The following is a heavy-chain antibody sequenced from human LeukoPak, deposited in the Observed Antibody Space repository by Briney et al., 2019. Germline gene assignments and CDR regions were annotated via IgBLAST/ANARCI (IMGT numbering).Heavy chain of an antibody. Sequence: SETLSLTCTISGGSISSTSYYWGWIRQPPGKGLEWIGSIYYSGSTYYHPSLKSRVTISVDTSKNQFSLNLSSVTAADTAVYYCAQLSGYTYSGYGPTYYYYYYMDVWGKGTTVTVSS. V-gene: IGHV4-39*01. J-gene: IGHJ6*03. D-gene: IGHD5-12*01. CDR3: AQLSGYTYSGYGPTYYYYYYMDV. CDR2: IYYSGST. CDR1: GGSISSTSYY.